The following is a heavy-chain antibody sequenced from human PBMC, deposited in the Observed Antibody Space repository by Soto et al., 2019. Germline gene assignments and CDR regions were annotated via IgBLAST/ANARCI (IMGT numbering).Heavy chain of an antibody. CDR2: IYHSGAT. Sequence: SETLSLTCAVSGDSISSSNWWSLFRRAPGKGLEWIGEIYHSGATTYNPSLKSRATISVDPSNNHFSLKLTSVTAADTAVYFCARDLGTGTDYWGQGTLVTVSS. V-gene: IGHV4-4*02. CDR3: ARDLGTGTDY. D-gene: IGHD1-1*01. J-gene: IGHJ4*02. CDR1: GDSISSSNW.